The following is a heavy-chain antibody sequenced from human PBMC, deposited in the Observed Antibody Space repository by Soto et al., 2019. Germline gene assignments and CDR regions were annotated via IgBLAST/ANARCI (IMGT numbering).Heavy chain of an antibody. J-gene: IGHJ4*02. CDR3: EKARDSSGWYGNSLDY. CDR2: ISWNSGSI. CDR1: GFTFDDYA. V-gene: IGHV3-9*01. Sequence: EVQLVESGGGLVQPGRSLRLSCAASGFTFDDYAMHWVRQAPGKGLEWVSGISWNSGSIGYAHSVKGRFTISRDNAKNSLYLQRNSQRAEDTAFYYCEKARDSSGWYGNSLDYWGQGTLVTVS. D-gene: IGHD6-19*01.